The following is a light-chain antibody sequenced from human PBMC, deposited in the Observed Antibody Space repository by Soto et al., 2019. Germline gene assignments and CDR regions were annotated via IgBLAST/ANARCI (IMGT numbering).Light chain of an antibody. CDR1: SSDVGGYNY. Sequence: QYVLTQPTSVSGSPGQSITISCTGTSSDVGGYNYVSWYQHHPGKAPKLMICDVSDRPSGVSNRFSGSKSGNTASLTISGLQAEDEADYYCSSYTSSSTPWVFGTGNKVTVL. V-gene: IGLV2-14*03. CDR3: SSYTSSSTPWV. J-gene: IGLJ1*01. CDR2: DVS.